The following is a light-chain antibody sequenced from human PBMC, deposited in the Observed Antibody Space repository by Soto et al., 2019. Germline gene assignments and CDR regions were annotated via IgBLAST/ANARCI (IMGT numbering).Light chain of an antibody. J-gene: IGLJ2*01. CDR2: VVS. CDR1: SSDVGGYNH. CDR3: CSYISLSTVV. V-gene: IGLV2-14*01. Sequence: QSVLTQPASVSGSPGQSITISCTGTSSDVGGYNHVSWYQHSPGKAPKLILFVVSDRPSGVSHRFSGSKSGNTASLTISGLQADDEADYYCCSYISLSTVVFGGGTKLTVL.